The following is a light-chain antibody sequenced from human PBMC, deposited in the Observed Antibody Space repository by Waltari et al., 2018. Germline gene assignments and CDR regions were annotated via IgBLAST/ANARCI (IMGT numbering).Light chain of an antibody. Sequence: QSVLTQPPSTSGTPGQRVTIYCSGSSSNIGSIYVYWYQQFPGTAPKLRIYRNDQRPSGVPDRFSGSKFGTSTSLAISGLRSDDEADYFCASWDDNLSGAVFGGGTRLTVL. V-gene: IGLV1-47*01. CDR3: ASWDDNLSGAV. CDR1: SSNIGSIY. CDR2: RND. J-gene: IGLJ2*01.